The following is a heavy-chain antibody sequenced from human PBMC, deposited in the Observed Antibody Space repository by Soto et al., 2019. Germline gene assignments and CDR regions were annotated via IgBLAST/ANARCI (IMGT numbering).Heavy chain of an antibody. CDR2: IYPADSNT. J-gene: IGHJ2*01. Sequence: EVQLVQAGAEVRKPGESLKISCEASEYAFTSYWIGWVRQMPGRGLEWMAIIYPADSNTRYNPSSQGHVTISADKSLSTAYLQWSSLKASDTASYYCARPSYYDSSGNWFFDLWGRGPLVTVSS. CDR3: ARPSYYDSSGNWFFDL. D-gene: IGHD3-22*01. V-gene: IGHV5-51*01. CDR1: EYAFTSYW.